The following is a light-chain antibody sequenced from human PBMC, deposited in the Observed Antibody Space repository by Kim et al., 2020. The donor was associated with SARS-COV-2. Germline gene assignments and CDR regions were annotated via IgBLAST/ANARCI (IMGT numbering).Light chain of an antibody. V-gene: IGKV3-20*01. CDR2: GAS. CDR3: QQYGSSPRT. Sequence: YPGERATPSCRASQSVSSSYLAWYQQKPGQAPRLLIYGASSRATGIPDRFSGSGSGTDFTLTISRLEPEDFAVYYCQQYGSSPRTFGGGTKVDIK. CDR1: QSVSSSY. J-gene: IGKJ4*01.